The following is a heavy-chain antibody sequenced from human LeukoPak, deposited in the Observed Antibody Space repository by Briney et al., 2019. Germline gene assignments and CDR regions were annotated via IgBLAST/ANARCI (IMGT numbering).Heavy chain of an antibody. V-gene: IGHV4-61*01. J-gene: IGHJ5*02. CDR1: GGSVSSGSYY. D-gene: IGHD2-2*01. CDR2: IYYSGST. Sequence: SETLSLTCTVSGGSVSSGSYYCSWIRQPPGKGLEWIGYIYYSGSTNYNPSLKSRVTISVDTSKNQFSLKLSSVTAADTAVYYCARSRGSQLLWGGGWFDPWGQGTLVTVSS. CDR3: ARSRGSQLLWGGGWFDP.